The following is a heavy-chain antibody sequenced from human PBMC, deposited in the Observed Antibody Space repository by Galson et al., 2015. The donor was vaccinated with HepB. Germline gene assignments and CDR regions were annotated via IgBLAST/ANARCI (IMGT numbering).Heavy chain of an antibody. J-gene: IGHJ4*02. CDR1: GFTFSSYA. CDR3: AKDPYSSSRTSNFDQ. D-gene: IGHD6-13*01. CDR2: ISGSGGSA. Sequence: SLRLSCAASGFTFSSYAMSWVRQAPGKGLEWVSGISGSGGSAYYADSVKGRFTISRDNSKNTLYLQMSSLRAEDTALYYCAKDPYSSSRTSNFDQWGQGTLVTVSS. V-gene: IGHV3-23*01.